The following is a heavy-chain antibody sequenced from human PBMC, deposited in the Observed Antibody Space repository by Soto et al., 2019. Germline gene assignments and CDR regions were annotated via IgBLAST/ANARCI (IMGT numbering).Heavy chain of an antibody. V-gene: IGHV2-5*02. CDR3: AHVYWVAAGIRYYFDY. CDR1: GFSLTTDAVG. D-gene: IGHD1-1*01. CDR2: IYWDDDK. Sequence: QITLKESGPPLVKPTQTLTLTCTFSGFSLTTDAVGVGWIRQPPGKALEWLALIYWDDDKRYSPALKSRLTITKDASRTQVVLTLTNMDPADTATSYCAHVYWVAAGIRYYFDYWGQGTLVTVSS. J-gene: IGHJ4*02.